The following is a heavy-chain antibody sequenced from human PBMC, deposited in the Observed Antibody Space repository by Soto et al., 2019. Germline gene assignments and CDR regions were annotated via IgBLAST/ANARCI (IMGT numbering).Heavy chain of an antibody. D-gene: IGHD3-10*01. CDR3: ARRGSRSYYDY. CDR1: GFTFSSYA. J-gene: IGHJ4*02. V-gene: IGHV3-23*01. Sequence: EVQLLESGGGLVQPGGSLRLSCAASGFTFSSYAIRWVRQAPVKGLEWVSAISGSGGSNYYADSVKGRFTISKDKSKNTLYLQMNSLRAEDRAVYYCARRGSRSYYDYWGQGTLVTVS. CDR2: ISGSGGSN.